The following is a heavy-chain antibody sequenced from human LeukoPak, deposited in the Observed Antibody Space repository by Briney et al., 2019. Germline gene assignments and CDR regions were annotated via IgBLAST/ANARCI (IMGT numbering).Heavy chain of an antibody. CDR1: GFTSSRYW. CDR2: IKGDGSYT. J-gene: IGHJ4*02. D-gene: IGHD1-26*01. V-gene: IGHV3-74*03. CDR3: GRDLGGRSGY. Sequence: GGSLRLSCATSGFTSSRYWMEWVRQAPGKGLEWVSRIKGDGSYTTYADSVKGRFSISRDNAENTLYLQMNSLRAEDTAVYYCGRDLGGRSGYWGQGTLVTVSS.